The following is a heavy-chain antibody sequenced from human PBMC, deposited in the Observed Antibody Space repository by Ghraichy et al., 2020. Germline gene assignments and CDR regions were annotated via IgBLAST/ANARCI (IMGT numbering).Heavy chain of an antibody. CDR1: GFTVRDNY. J-gene: IGHJ6*02. D-gene: IGHD3-10*01. CDR3: ARDLRVYGLDV. Sequence: GESLNISCAASGFTVRDNYMTWVCQTPGKGLEWVSLIYSGGSTKYADSVKGRFTISRDSSKNTVYLQMNSLRAEDTAVYYCARDLRVYGLDVWGQGTTVTVSS. V-gene: IGHV3-66*01. CDR2: IYSGGST.